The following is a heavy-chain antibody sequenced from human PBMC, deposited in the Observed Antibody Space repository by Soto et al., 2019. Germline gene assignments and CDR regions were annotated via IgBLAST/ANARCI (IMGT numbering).Heavy chain of an antibody. V-gene: IGHV3-30-3*01. CDR3: ARGDDYGDYSPFDY. D-gene: IGHD4-17*01. J-gene: IGHJ4*02. CDR2: ISYDGSNK. Sequence: TGGSLRLSCAASGFTFSSYAMHGVRQAPGKGLEWVAVISYDGSNKYYADSAKGRFTISRDNSKNTLYLQMNSLRAEDTAVYYCARGDDYGDYSPFDYWGQGTLVTVSS. CDR1: GFTFSSYA.